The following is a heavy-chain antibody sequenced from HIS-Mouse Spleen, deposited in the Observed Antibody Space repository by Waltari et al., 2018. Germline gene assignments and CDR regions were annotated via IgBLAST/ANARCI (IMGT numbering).Heavy chain of an antibody. CDR2: INSDGSST. V-gene: IGHV3-74*01. CDR1: VSTFSCSW. D-gene: IGHD1-26*01. J-gene: IGHJ4*02. Sequence: EVHLVESGGGLVQPVGSLRLSCAASVSTFSCSWMHLVRQAPGKGLVWVSRINSDGSSTSYADSVKGRFTISRDNAKNTLYLQMNSLRAEDTAVYYCARSIPRVGATNYWGQGTLVTVSS. CDR3: ARSIPRVGATNY.